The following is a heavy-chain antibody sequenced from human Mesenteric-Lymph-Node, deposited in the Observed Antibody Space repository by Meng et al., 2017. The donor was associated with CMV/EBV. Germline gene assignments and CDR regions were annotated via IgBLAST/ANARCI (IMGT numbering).Heavy chain of an antibody. Sequence: GESLKISCAASGFTFSSYAMHWVRQAPGKGLEWVAVISYDGSNKYYADSVKGRFTISRDNSKNTLYLQMNSLRAEDTAVYYCARDLLQPGAYGMDVWGQGTTVTVSS. CDR3: ARDLLQPGAYGMDV. D-gene: IGHD1-26*01. J-gene: IGHJ6*02. CDR2: ISYDGSNK. V-gene: IGHV3-30*04. CDR1: GFTFSSYA.